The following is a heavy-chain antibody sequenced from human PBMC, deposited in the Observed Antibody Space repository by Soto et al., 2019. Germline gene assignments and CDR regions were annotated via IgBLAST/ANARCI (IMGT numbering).Heavy chain of an antibody. D-gene: IGHD3-22*01. J-gene: IGHJ2*01. V-gene: IGHV1-69*06. CDR2: IIPIFGTA. Sequence: QVELVQSGAEVKKPGSSVKVSCQASEDTFRNYAISWVRQAPGQGLEWMGGIIPIFGTANYAQKFQGRVTITAHTSANTVYLELSSLRSEDTAVSYCASTKYDSSAYYYWYLGLWGRGTLVTFSS. CDR3: ASTKYDSSAYYYWYLGL. CDR1: EDTFRNYA.